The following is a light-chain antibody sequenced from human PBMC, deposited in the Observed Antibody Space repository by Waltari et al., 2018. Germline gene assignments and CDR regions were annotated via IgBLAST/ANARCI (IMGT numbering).Light chain of an antibody. CDR2: KAS. CDR1: QSISDW. V-gene: IGKV1-5*03. J-gene: IGKJ1*01. CDR3: QQCHTFPKT. Sequence: DIQMTQFPSTLSASVGGRVTIICRASQSISDWLAWYQQKPGKPPKLLIYKASNLEEGVPPRFSGSASGTEFSLTINSLQPDDFATYYCQQCHTFPKTFGQGTKVEMK.